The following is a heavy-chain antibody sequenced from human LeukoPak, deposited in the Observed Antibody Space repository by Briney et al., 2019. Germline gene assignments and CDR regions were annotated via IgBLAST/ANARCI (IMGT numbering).Heavy chain of an antibody. Sequence: SETLSLTCTVSGGSISGYYWSWIRQPPGKGLEWIGEINHSGSTNYNPSLKSRVTISVDTSKNQFSLKLSSVTAADTAVYYCASGNYYDSSGAPVARYYFDYWGQGTLVTVSS. D-gene: IGHD3-22*01. CDR1: GGSISGYY. V-gene: IGHV4-34*01. J-gene: IGHJ4*02. CDR2: INHSGST. CDR3: ASGNYYDSSGAPVARYYFDY.